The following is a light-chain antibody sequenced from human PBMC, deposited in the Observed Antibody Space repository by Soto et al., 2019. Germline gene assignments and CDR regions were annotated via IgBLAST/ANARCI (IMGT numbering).Light chain of an antibody. V-gene: IGKV3-15*01. Sequence: EIEMTQSPATLSVSPGERATLSCRSSQSVGRKLAWYQQKPGQAPRLLIYDASNRAMGVPARFSGSGSGTDFTLTISSLQPEDFATYYCQQANSFPLTFGGGTKVEIK. CDR1: QSVGRK. CDR2: DAS. J-gene: IGKJ4*01. CDR3: QQANSFPLT.